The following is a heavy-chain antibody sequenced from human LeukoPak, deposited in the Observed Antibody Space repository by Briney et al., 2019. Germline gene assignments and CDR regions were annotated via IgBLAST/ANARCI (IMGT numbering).Heavy chain of an antibody. Sequence: GGSLRLSCAASGFTFSSYEMNWVRQAPGKGLEWVSYISSSGSTIYYADSVKGRFTISRDNSKNTLYLQMNSLRAEDTAVYYCAKGVRVVVAASPFDPWGQGTLVTVSS. CDR2: ISSSGSTI. V-gene: IGHV3-48*03. CDR3: AKGVRVVVAASPFDP. D-gene: IGHD2-15*01. J-gene: IGHJ5*02. CDR1: GFTFSSYE.